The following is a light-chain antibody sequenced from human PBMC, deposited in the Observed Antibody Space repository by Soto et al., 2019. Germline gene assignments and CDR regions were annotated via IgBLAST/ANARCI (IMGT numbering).Light chain of an antibody. CDR3: CSYAGRYTHVV. CDR2: DVS. V-gene: IGLV2-11*01. J-gene: IGLJ2*01. CDR1: SSDVGGYNY. Sequence: QSALTQPRSVSGSPGQSVTISCTGTSSDVGGYNYVSWYHQHPGKAPKLMIYDVSKRPSGVPDRFSGSKSGNTASLTISGLQAEDEADYYCCSYAGRYTHVVFGGGTTLTVL.